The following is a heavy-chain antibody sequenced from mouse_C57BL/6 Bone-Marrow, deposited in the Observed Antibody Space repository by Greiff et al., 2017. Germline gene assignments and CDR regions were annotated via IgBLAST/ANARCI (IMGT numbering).Heavy chain of an antibody. CDR2: ISSVGSSI. D-gene: IGHD2-13*01. CDR1: GFTFSSYG. V-gene: IGHV5-6*01. J-gene: IGHJ3*01. CDR3: ARFNADYSQVAY. Sequence: EVQLMESGGDLVKPGGSLKLSCAASGFTFSSYGMSWVRQTPDKWLEWVASISSVGSSIYYPDSVKGRFTISRDNAKNTLYLQRSSLRSEDTAMYDGARFNADYSQVAYWGQGTLVTVSA.